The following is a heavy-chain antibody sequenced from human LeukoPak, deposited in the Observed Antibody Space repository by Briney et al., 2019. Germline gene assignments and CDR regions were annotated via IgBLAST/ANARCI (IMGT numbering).Heavy chain of an antibody. CDR2: IYTSGST. J-gene: IGHJ4*02. Sequence: SETLSLTCTVSGGSISSGSYYWSWIRQPAGKGLEWIGRIYTSGSTNYNPSLKSRVTISVDTSKNQFSLRLSSVTAADTAVYYCARVTGYMIEDYFDYWGQGTLVTVSS. D-gene: IGHD3-22*01. V-gene: IGHV4-61*02. CDR1: GGSISSGSYY. CDR3: ARVTGYMIEDYFDY.